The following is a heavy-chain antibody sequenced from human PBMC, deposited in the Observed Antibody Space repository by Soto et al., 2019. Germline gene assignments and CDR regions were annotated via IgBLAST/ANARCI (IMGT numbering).Heavy chain of an antibody. CDR1: GFTFSSYG. V-gene: IGHV3-30*18. Sequence: GGSLRLSCAASGFTFSSYGMHWVRQAPGKGLEWVAVVSYDGRDKYYGDSVKGRFTISRDNSKNTLYLQMNSLRAEDTAVYYCAKQGDYDGLFDYWGQGTLVTVSS. J-gene: IGHJ4*02. D-gene: IGHD4-17*01. CDR3: AKQGDYDGLFDY. CDR2: VSYDGRDK.